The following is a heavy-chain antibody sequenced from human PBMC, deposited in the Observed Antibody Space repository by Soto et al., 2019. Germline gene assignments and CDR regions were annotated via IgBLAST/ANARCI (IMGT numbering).Heavy chain of an antibody. CDR2: IYYSGST. V-gene: IGHV4-59*01. D-gene: IGHD4-17*01. J-gene: IGHJ1*01. Sequence: SETLSLTCTVSGGSISSYYWSWIRQPPGRGLEWIGYIYYSGSTNHNPSLKSRVTISVDTSKNQFSLKLSSVTAADTAVYYCARGPDRGDYDFHFQHWGQGTLVTVSS. CDR1: GGSISSYY. CDR3: ARGPDRGDYDFHFQH.